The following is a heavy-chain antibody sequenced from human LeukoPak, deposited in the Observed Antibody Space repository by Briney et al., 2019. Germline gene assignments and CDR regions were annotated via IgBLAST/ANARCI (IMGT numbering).Heavy chain of an antibody. V-gene: IGHV1-2*02. CDR1: GYTFTGYY. CDR2: INPNSGDT. J-gene: IGHJ4*02. D-gene: IGHD6-19*01. CDR3: ARVGSSGWYVHLTLDY. Sequence: ASVKVSCKASGYTFTGYYMHWVRQPPGQGLEWMGWINPNSGDTNYAQKFQGRVTVTRDTSISTAYMELSRLRSDDTAVYYCARVGSSGWYVHLTLDYWGQGTLVTVSS.